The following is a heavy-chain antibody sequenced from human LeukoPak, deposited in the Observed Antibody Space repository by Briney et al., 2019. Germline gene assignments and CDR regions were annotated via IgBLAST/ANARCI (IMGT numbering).Heavy chain of an antibody. D-gene: IGHD5-12*01. CDR3: AAQYSGYVRLDY. V-gene: IGHV4-34*01. Sequence: PSETLSLTCAVYGVSFSGYYWSWIRQPPGKGLEWIGEISHSGSTNYNPSLMSRVTISVDTSKNQFSLKLSSVTAADTAVYYCAAQYSGYVRLDYWGQGTLVTVSS. CDR2: ISHSGST. CDR1: GVSFSGYY. J-gene: IGHJ4*02.